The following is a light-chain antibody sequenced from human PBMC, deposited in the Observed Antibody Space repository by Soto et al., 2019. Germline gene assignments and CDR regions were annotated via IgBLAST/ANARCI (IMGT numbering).Light chain of an antibody. CDR3: QQYNSYRD. J-gene: IGKJ1*01. Sequence: DIQMAQSPSTLSAIVGDAVTITCRASQRIDTWLAWHQQKPGRAPKLLISKASTLESGVPSRFSGSGSGTDFTLTIRDVQPDDFAIYYCQQYNSYRDLGQGTKVDIK. V-gene: IGKV1-5*03. CDR2: KAS. CDR1: QRIDTW.